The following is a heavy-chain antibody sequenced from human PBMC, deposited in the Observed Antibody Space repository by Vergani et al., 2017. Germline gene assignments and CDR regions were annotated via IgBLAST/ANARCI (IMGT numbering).Heavy chain of an antibody. D-gene: IGHD1-7*01. CDR2: IWYDGSNK. V-gene: IGHV3-33*01. J-gene: IGHJ4*02. CDR3: ARDPNWNYRFDY. CDR1: GLTFSSYG. Sequence: QVQLVESGGGVVQPGRSLRLSCAASGLTFSSYGMHWVRQAPGKGLEWVAVIWYDGSNKYYADSVKGRFTISRDNSKNTLYLQMNSLRAEDTAVYYCARDPNWNYRFDYWGQGTLVTVSS.